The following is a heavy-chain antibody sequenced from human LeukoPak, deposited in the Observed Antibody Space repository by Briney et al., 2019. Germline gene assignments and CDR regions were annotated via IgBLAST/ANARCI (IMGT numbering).Heavy chain of an antibody. CDR1: GFTFDDYA. J-gene: IGHJ4*02. CDR3: VRLRRELLVGDYFDY. D-gene: IGHD1-26*01. CDR2: ISANSGSI. Sequence: GGSLRLSCAASGFTFDDYAMHWVRQAPGKGLEWVSGISANSGSINYPDSVKGRFTISRDNAKNSLYLQMNSLRTEDTALYYCVRLRRELLVGDYFDYWGRGTLVTVSS. V-gene: IGHV3-9*01.